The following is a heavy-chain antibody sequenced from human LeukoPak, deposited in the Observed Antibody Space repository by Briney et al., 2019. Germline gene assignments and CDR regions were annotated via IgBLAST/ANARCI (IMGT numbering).Heavy chain of an antibody. V-gene: IGHV3-23*01. CDR3: AKGAYDSSGYPRTAPKYYFGY. D-gene: IGHD3-22*01. Sequence: GGSLRLSCAASGFTFSSYAMSWVRQAPGKGLEWVSAISGSGGSTYYADSVKGRFTISRDNSKNTLYLQMNSLRAEDTAVYYCAKGAYDSSGYPRTAPKYYFGYWGQGTLVTVSS. CDR1: GFTFSSYA. CDR2: ISGSGGST. J-gene: IGHJ4*02.